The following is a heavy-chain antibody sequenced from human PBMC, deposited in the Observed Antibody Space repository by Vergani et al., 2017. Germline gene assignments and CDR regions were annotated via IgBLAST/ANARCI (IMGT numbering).Heavy chain of an antibody. CDR1: GGSFSGYY. V-gene: IGHV4-34*01. CDR3: ARGSTFLWQWRGYFDY. D-gene: IGHD6-19*01. Sequence: QVQLQQWGAGLLKPSETLSLTCAVYGGSFSGYYWSWIRQPPGKGLEWIGEINHSGSTNDNPSLKSRVTISVDTSKNQFSLKLSSVTAADTAVYYCARGSTFLWQWRGYFDYWGQGTLVTVSS. CDR2: INHSGST. J-gene: IGHJ4*02.